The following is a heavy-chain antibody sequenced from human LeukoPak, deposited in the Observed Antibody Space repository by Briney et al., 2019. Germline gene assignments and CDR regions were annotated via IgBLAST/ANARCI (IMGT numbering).Heavy chain of an antibody. CDR3: AKDILAAGLFFDY. J-gene: IGHJ4*02. Sequence: GGSLRLSCAASGFTFSSYSMNWVRQAPGKGLEWVSYISSSGSTIYYADSVKGRFTISRDNAKNSLYLQMNTLRAKDTAVYYCAKDILAAGLFFDYWGQGTLVTVSS. D-gene: IGHD6-13*01. V-gene: IGHV3-48*04. CDR1: GFTFSSYS. CDR2: ISSSGSTI.